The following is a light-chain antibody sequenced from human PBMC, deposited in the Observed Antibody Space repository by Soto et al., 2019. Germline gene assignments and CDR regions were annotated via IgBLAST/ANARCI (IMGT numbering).Light chain of an antibody. CDR1: SSDVGGYDY. Sequence: QSVLTQPASVSGSPGQSIAISCTGTSSDVGGYDYVSWYQQLPGKAPKLMIYDVNNRPSGASNRFSGSKSGNTASLTISGLQAEDEADYYCRSYAGSSTHVFGTGTKVTVL. CDR2: DVN. CDR3: RSYAGSSTHV. V-gene: IGLV2-14*03. J-gene: IGLJ1*01.